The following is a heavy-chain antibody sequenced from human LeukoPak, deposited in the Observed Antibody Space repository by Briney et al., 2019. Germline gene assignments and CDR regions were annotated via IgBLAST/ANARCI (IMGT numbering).Heavy chain of an antibody. V-gene: IGHV3-11*01. J-gene: IGHJ4*02. CDR1: GFTFSGYY. Sequence: GGSLRLSCAASGFTFSGYYMSWVRQAPGKGLEWISCISNSGTTIYYADSVKGRFTFSRDNAKNSLFLQMNSLRAEDTAVYYCARLAPYYGSGIIWGQGTLVTVSS. CDR3: ARLAPYYGSGII. D-gene: IGHD3-10*01. CDR2: ISNSGTTI.